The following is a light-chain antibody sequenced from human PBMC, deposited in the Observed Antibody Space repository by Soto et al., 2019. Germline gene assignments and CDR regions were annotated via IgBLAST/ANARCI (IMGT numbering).Light chain of an antibody. Sequence: ATLSVSSGERASLSRGASQSVNNNLAWYQQKPGQAPRLLVYGASTRATGIPARFSGSGSGTEFTLTISSLQSEDFAVYHYQQYYKAPPWTFGQGTKVDI. CDR3: QQYYKAPPWT. CDR1: QSVNNN. V-gene: IGKV3D-15*01. J-gene: IGKJ1*01. CDR2: GAS.